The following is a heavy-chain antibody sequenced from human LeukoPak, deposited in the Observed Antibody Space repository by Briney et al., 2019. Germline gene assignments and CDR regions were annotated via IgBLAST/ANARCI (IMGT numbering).Heavy chain of an antibody. J-gene: IGHJ6*03. CDR3: ARSVAARSYYYYYYMDV. CDR2: IKQDGSEK. D-gene: IGHD6-6*01. V-gene: IGHV3-7*01. CDR1: GFTFSSYW. Sequence: PGGSLRLSCAASGFTFSSYWMSWVRQAPGKGLEWAANIKQDGSEKYYVDSVKGRFTISRDNAKNSLYLQMNSLRAEDTAVYYCARSVAARSYYYYYYMDVWGKGTTVTVSS.